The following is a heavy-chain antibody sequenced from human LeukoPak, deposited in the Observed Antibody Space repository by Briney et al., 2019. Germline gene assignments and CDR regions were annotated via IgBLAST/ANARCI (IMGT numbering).Heavy chain of an antibody. J-gene: IGHJ6*03. D-gene: IGHD2-15*01. CDR2: ISGSGGST. Sequence: GGSLRLSCAASGFTFSGDSMNWVRQAPGKGLEWVSAISGSGGSTYYADSVKGRFTISRDNSKNTLYLQMNSLRAEDTAVYYCAKWVVYYYYYMDVWGKGTTVTVSS. CDR3: AKWVVYYYYYMDV. V-gene: IGHV3-23*01. CDR1: GFTFSGDS.